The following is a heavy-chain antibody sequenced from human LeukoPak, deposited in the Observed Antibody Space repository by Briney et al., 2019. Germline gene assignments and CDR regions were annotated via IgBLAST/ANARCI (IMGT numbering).Heavy chain of an antibody. CDR3: ARARVYYDSSGYYYVPYDY. CDR2: IYYSGST. J-gene: IGHJ4*02. D-gene: IGHD3-22*01. CDR1: GGSISSHY. Sequence: PSETLSLTCTVSGGSISSHYWSWIRQPPGKGLEWIGYIYYSGSTNYNPPLKSRVTISVDTSKNQFSLKLSSVTAADTAVYYCARARVYYDSSGYYYVPYDYWGQGTLVTVSS. V-gene: IGHV4-59*11.